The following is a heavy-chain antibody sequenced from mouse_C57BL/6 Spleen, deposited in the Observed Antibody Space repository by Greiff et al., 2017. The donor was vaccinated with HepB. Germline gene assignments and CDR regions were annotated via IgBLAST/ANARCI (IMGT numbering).Heavy chain of an antibody. D-gene: IGHD2-5*01. Sequence: QVQLQQPGAELVKPGASVKLSCKASGYTFTSYWMHWVKQRPGRGLEWIGRIDPDSGGTKYNEKFKGKATLTVDKPSSTAYMQLSSLTSEDAAVYYCARTYSSYEAGFAYWGQGTLVTVSA. CDR1: GYTFTSYW. J-gene: IGHJ3*01. CDR3: ARTYSSYEAGFAY. V-gene: IGHV1-72*01. CDR2: IDPDSGGT.